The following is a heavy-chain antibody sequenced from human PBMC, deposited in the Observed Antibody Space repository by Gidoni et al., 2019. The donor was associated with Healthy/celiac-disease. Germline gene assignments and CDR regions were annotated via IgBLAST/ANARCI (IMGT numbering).Heavy chain of an antibody. Sequence: QVQLVVSGGGVVQPGRSLRLSCAASGFTFSSYGMQGGRQAPGKGLEWVAVISYDGRNKYYADSVKGRFTISRDNSKSTLYLQMNSLGAEDTAVYYCAKDYYDSSGYPLWGQGTLVTVSS. CDR3: AKDYYDSSGYPL. V-gene: IGHV3-30*18. CDR1: GFTFSSYG. J-gene: IGHJ4*02. D-gene: IGHD3-22*01. CDR2: ISYDGRNK.